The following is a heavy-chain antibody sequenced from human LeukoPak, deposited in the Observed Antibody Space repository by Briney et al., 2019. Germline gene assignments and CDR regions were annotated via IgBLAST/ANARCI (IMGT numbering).Heavy chain of an antibody. CDR1: GFTVSSNY. CDR3: AREYYYDSSGLDY. J-gene: IGHJ4*02. V-gene: IGHV3-53*01. Sequence: GGSLRLSCAASGFTVSSNYMSWVRQAPGKGLEWVSVIYSGGSTYYADSVKGRFTISRDNSKNTLYLQMNSLRAEYTAVYYCAREYYYDSSGLDYWGQGTLVTVSS. D-gene: IGHD3-22*01. CDR2: IYSGGST.